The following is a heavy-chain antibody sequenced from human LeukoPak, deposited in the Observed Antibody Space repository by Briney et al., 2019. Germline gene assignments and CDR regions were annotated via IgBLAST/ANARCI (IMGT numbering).Heavy chain of an antibody. D-gene: IGHD3-3*01. CDR2: ISGSGGST. Sequence: GGSLRLSCAASGFIVTSNYMSWVRQAPGKGLEWVSVISGSGGSTYYADSVKGRFTISRDNSKNTLYVQMNSLRAADMAVYYCARGGDFWSGYSRGYYMDVWGKGTTVTVSS. V-gene: IGHV3-23*01. CDR1: GFIVTSNY. J-gene: IGHJ6*03. CDR3: ARGGDFWSGYSRGYYMDV.